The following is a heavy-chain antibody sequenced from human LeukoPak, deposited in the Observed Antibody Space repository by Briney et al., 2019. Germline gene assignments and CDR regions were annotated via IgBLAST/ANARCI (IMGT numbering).Heavy chain of an antibody. J-gene: IGHJ6*03. D-gene: IGHD1-26*01. CDR1: GFTFSSYS. CDR3: TKMGQWVYYMDV. CDR2: ISSSSSYI. Sequence: GGSLRLSCAASGFTFSSYSMNWVRQAPGKGLEWVSSISSSSSYIYYADSVKGRFTISRDNAKNSLYLQMNSLRAEDTAVYYCTKMGQWVYYMDVWGKGTAVTISS. V-gene: IGHV3-21*01.